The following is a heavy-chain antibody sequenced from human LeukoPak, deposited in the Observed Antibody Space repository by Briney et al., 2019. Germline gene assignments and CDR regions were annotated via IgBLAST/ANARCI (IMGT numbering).Heavy chain of an antibody. CDR3: ARGQDIASHWGYYYMDV. D-gene: IGHD5/OR15-5a*01. CDR1: GYSIRSGYH. J-gene: IGHJ6*03. Sequence: SETLSLTYHLSGYSIRSGYHWAWIRQPPGKGLEWIGYIYYSGSTNHNPSLKSRVTISVDTSKNQFSLKLSSMTAADTAVYYCARGQDIASHWGYYYMDVWGKGTTVTVSS. CDR2: IYYSGST. V-gene: IGHV4-38-2*02.